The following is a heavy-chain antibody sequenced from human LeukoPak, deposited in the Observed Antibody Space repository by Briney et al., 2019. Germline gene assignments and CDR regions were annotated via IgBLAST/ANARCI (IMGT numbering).Heavy chain of an antibody. CDR1: GCSFTGYW. CDR2: IDPSDSYT. Sequence: GESLKISCKGSGCSFTGYWISWVRQMPGKGLEWMGRIDPSDSYTNYSPSFQGHVTISADKSISTAYLQWSSLKASDTAMYYCARHWGGDRTYYYGSGKEDWFDPWGQGTLVTVSS. D-gene: IGHD3-10*01. V-gene: IGHV5-10-1*01. CDR3: ARHWGGDRTYYYGSGKEDWFDP. J-gene: IGHJ5*02.